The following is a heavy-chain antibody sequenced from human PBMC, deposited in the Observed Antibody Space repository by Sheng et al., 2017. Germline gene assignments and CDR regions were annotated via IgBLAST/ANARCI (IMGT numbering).Heavy chain of an antibody. CDR1: GYSISSDSY. J-gene: IGHJ4*02. CDR3: ARCLCPRGYCASNMCYSDY. CDR2: IYHNGNT. V-gene: IGHV4-38-2*01. D-gene: IGHD2-2*01. Sequence: QVQLQELGPGLVRPSETLSLTCDVSGYSISSDSYWDWIRQPPGKGLEWIGSIYHNGNTYYNPSLKTRVSMSVGRSKNQFSLKLTSVTAADTAVYYCARCLCPRGYCASNMCYSDYWGQGTLVTVSS.